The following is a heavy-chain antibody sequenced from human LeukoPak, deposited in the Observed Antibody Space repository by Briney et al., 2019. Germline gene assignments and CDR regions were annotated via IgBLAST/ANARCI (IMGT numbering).Heavy chain of an antibody. CDR3: TSFFETN. D-gene: IGHD2/OR15-2a*01. J-gene: IGHJ4*02. CDR2: VNNDGSAT. Sequence: PGGSLRLSCAASRFIFTNYWIHWVRQAPGKGLVWVSHVNNDGSATSYADSVKGRFTISRDSAKNTVYLHMNRLRVEDTAVYYCTSFFETNWGQGTLVTVSS. CDR1: RFIFTNYW. V-gene: IGHV3-74*01.